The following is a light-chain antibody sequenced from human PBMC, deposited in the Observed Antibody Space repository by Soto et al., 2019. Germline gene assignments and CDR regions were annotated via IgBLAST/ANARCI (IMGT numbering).Light chain of an antibody. J-gene: IGLJ1*01. V-gene: IGLV2-14*01. CDR2: EVG. Sequence: QSALTQPASVSGSPGQSITISCTGSSSDVGGYNFVSWYQQHPGKAPKLMIYEVGNRPSGVSNRFSGSKSGNTASLTISGLQAEDEADYYCTSYSTSNSYVFGAGTKLTVL. CDR3: TSYSTSNSYV. CDR1: SSDVGGYNF.